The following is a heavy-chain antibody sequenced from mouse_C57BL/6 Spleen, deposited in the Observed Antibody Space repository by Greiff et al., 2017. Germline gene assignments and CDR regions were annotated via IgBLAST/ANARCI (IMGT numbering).Heavy chain of an antibody. CDR1: GYSFTDYN. CDR2: INPNYGTT. V-gene: IGHV1-39*01. CDR3: AREEDSNYVGYFDV. D-gene: IGHD2-5*01. J-gene: IGHJ1*03. Sequence: ESGPELVKPGASVKISCKASGYSFTDYNMNWVKQSNGKSLEWIGVINPNYGTTSYNQKFKGKATLTVDQSSSTAYMQLNSLTSEDSAVYYCAREEDSNYVGYFDVWGTGTTVTVSS.